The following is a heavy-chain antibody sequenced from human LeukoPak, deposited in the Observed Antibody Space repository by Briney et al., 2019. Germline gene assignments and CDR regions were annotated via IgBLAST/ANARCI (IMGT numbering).Heavy chain of an antibody. Sequence: GGSLRLSCAASGFTFSSYSMNWVRQAPGKGLEWVSSISSSSSYIYYADSVKGRFTISRDNAKNSLCLQMNSLKTEDTAVYYCTRVLNWNRDYYYYYMDVWGKGTTVTVSS. J-gene: IGHJ6*03. V-gene: IGHV3-21*03. D-gene: IGHD1-20*01. CDR1: GFTFSSYS. CDR2: ISSSSSYI. CDR3: TRVLNWNRDYYYYYMDV.